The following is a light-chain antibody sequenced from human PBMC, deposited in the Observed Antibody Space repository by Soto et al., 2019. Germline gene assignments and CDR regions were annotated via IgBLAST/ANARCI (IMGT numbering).Light chain of an antibody. Sequence: DIVMPHSPVTLSLSPGDTDTNSCTDSHEVTRRLAWYKVKHGKAPRLLISDASTRSTGLLARFSVTGSGTEFTLTISCLLSEDFTVYYCQHYTNWPLTFGRGTKVDIK. CDR2: DAS. CDR3: QHYTNWPLT. V-gene: IGKV3-15*01. J-gene: IGKJ4*01. CDR1: HEVTRR.